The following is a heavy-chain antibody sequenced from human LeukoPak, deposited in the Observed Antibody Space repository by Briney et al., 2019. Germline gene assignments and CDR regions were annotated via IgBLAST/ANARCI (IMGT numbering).Heavy chain of an antibody. CDR1: GFTFSSYA. D-gene: IGHD6-19*01. J-gene: IGHJ4*02. V-gene: IGHV3-23*01. CDR2: ITDSSGNT. Sequence: PGGSLRLSCAASGFTFSSYAMSWVRQAPGKGLVWVSTITDSSGNTFYADSVKGRFTISRDNSKNTLYLQMNSLRAEDTAVYYCAKRGAGYYFDYWGQETLVTVSS. CDR3: AKRGAGYYFDY.